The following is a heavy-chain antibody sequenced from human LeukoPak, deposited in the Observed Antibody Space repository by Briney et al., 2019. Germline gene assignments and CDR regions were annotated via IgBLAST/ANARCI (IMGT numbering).Heavy chain of an antibody. CDR1: GFTFSSYW. J-gene: IGHJ4*02. D-gene: IGHD6-13*01. CDR2: INSDGSST. CDR3: ISAAGTVALDY. V-gene: IGHV3-74*01. Sequence: GGSLRLSCAASGFTFSSYWMHWVRQAPGKGLVWVSRINSDGSSTSYADSVKGRFTISRDNAKNTLYLQMNSLRAEDTAVYYCISAAGTVALDYWGQGTLVTVSS.